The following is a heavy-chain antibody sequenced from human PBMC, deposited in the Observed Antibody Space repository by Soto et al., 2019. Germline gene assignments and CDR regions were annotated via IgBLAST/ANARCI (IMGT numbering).Heavy chain of an antibody. CDR2: IYPCDSDT. CDR1: GYSFPTFW. CDR3: ARSGRNAYYNMDV. D-gene: IGHD3-16*01. J-gene: IGHJ6*02. Sequence: PGESLKISCKGSGYSFPTFWIAWVRQMPGKGLEWMGVIYPCDSDTRYSPSFQGQVTISADKSISTAYLQWSSLKSSDTAMYYCARSGRNAYYNMDVWGQGTTVTVSS. V-gene: IGHV5-51*01.